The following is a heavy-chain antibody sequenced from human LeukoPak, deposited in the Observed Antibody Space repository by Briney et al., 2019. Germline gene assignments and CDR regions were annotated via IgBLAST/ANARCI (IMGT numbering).Heavy chain of an antibody. J-gene: IGHJ3*02. CDR3: ARGGAFDI. CDR1: GGTFSSFA. Sequence: SVKVSCKASGGTFSSFAINWVRHAPVQGLEWMGGIIPLFGPANYAQKFQGRVTITPDASTSTVYMELSSLRSEDTAFYYCARGGAFDIWGHGTLVTVSS. V-gene: IGHV1-69*13. CDR2: IIPLFGPA.